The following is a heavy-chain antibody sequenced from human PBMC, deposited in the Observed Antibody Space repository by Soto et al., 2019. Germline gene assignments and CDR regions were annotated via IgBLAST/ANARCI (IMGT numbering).Heavy chain of an antibody. V-gene: IGHV4-39*01. CDR1: GGSISSSSYY. CDR3: ARGMEYSGYDRDTRIDY. D-gene: IGHD5-12*01. J-gene: IGHJ4*02. CDR2: IYYSGST. Sequence: QLQLQESGPGLVTPSETLSLTCTVSGGSISSSSYYWGWIRQPPGKGLEWIGSIYYSGSTYYNPSLKSRFTISVDTSKNQFSLKLSYVTAADTAVYYCARGMEYSGYDRDTRIDYWGQGTLVTVSS.